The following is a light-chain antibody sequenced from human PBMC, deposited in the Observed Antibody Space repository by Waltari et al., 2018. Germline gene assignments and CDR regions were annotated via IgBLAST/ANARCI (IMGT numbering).Light chain of an antibody. CDR3: QQGDNYPFT. CDR1: QAINNY. CDR2: FVT. Sequence: DIQMSQSPSSLSASVGDRVTITCRASQAINNYLNWYQQKPGKAPKLLIYFVTTLSSGVPARFSGSGSGTEFILTISSLQPEDFATYYCQQGDNYPFTFGPGTKLDIK. J-gene: IGKJ3*01. V-gene: IGKV1-17*01.